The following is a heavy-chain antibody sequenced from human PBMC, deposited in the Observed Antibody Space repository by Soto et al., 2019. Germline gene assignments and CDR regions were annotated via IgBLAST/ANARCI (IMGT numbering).Heavy chain of an antibody. V-gene: IGHV4-30-2*01. D-gene: IGHD6-13*01. CDR3: ARGRAAAGKGPWFDP. Sequence: KASETLSLTCAVSGGSISSGGYSWGWIRQPPGKGLEWIGYIYHSGSTYYNPSLKSRVTISVDRSKNQFSLKLSSVTAADTAVYYCARGRAAAGKGPWFDPWGQGTLVTVSS. CDR2: IYHSGST. CDR1: GGSISSGGYS. J-gene: IGHJ5*02.